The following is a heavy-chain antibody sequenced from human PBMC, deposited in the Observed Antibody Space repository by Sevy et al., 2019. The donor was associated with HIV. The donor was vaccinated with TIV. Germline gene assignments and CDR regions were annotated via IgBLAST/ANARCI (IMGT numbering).Heavy chain of an antibody. J-gene: IGHJ6*02. CDR1: TFRVIDNY. D-gene: IGHD3-22*01. V-gene: IGHV3-66*01. Sequence: GGSLRLSCAASTFRVIDNYMSWVRQAPGKGLEWVSTIYSGGSTFYADSVKGRLTISRDNSKKTLYLQMNSLRAEDTAVYYCARDRYYDASGYYYYYYGLDVWGQGTTVTVSS. CDR3: ARDRYYDASGYYYYYYGLDV. CDR2: IYSGGST.